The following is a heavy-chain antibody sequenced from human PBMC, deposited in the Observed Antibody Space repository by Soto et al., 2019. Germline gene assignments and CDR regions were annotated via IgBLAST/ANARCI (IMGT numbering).Heavy chain of an antibody. V-gene: IGHV3-9*01. CDR1: GFTFDDYA. CDR3: AKSIAARRQYYYYGMDV. CDR2: ISWNSGSI. Sequence: PGGSLRLSCAASGFTFDDYAMHWVRQAPGKGLEWVSGISWNSGSIGYADSVKGRFTISRDNAKNSLYLQMNSLRAEDTALYYCAKSIAARRQYYYYGMDVWGQGTTVTVSS. D-gene: IGHD6-6*01. J-gene: IGHJ6*02.